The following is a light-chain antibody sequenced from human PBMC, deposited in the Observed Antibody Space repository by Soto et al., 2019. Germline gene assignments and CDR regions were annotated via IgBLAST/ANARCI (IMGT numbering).Light chain of an antibody. Sequence: QSVLTQPRSVSGSPGQSVTISCTGTNIDVGAYTFVSWYQQLPGKAPKLIISAVSYRPSGVPDRFSGSKSGNTASLTISGLQTEDEADYYCFSYPASDMWVFGGGTKRPVL. CDR3: FSYPASDMWV. CDR1: NIDVGAYTF. V-gene: IGLV2-11*01. J-gene: IGLJ3*02. CDR2: AVS.